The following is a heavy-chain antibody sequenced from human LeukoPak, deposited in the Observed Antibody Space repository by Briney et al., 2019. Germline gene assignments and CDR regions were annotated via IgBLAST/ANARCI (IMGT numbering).Heavy chain of an antibody. Sequence: PGGSLRLSCAASGFTFSSYWMHWVRQVPGKGLVWVSRINTDGSATIYADSVKGRFTISRDNAKNSLYLQMNSLRAEDTAVYYCARASIAARPSWFDPWGQGTLVTVSS. V-gene: IGHV3-74*01. CDR3: ARASIAARPSWFDP. D-gene: IGHD6-6*01. J-gene: IGHJ5*02. CDR1: GFTFSSYW. CDR2: INTDGSAT.